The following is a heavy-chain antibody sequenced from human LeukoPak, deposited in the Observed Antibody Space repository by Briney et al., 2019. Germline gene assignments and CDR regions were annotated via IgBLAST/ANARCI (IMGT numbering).Heavy chain of an antibody. Sequence: GGSLRLSCSASGXTFSSYAMHWVRQAPGKGLEYVSAISSNGGSTYYADSVKGRFTISRDNSKNTLYLQMSSLRAEDTAVYYCVKDDGLSIGSSLNYYYYGMDVWGQGTTVTVSS. CDR3: VKDDGLSIGSSLNYYYYGMDV. CDR1: GXTFSSYA. CDR2: ISSNGGST. J-gene: IGHJ6*02. V-gene: IGHV3-64D*09. D-gene: IGHD6-13*01.